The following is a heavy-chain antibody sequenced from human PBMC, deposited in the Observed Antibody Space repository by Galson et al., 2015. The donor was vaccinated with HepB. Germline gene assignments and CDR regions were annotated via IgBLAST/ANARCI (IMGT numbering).Heavy chain of an antibody. D-gene: IGHD2-8*01. CDR2: TFYRSKWYN. CDR3: ARVSKGLGYCTTTTCNAFNS. J-gene: IGHJ4*02. CDR1: GDSVSSDTAA. Sequence: CAISGDSVSSDTAAWNWIRQSPSRGLEWLGRTFYRSKWYNEYAVSVKSRITISLDTPKNQLSLQLNSVTPEDTAVYYCARVSKGLGYCTTTTCNAFNSWGQGTLVTVSS. V-gene: IGHV6-1*01.